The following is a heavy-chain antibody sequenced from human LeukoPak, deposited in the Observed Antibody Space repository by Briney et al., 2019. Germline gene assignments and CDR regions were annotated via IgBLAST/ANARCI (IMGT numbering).Heavy chain of an antibody. Sequence: GGSLRLSWAASGFSFSSYWMSWVRQAPGKGLEWVANIKQDGSEKYYVDSVKGRFTISRDNAKNSLYLQMNSLRAEDTAVYYCARDWDTAAVTSPIDYWGQGTLVTVSS. V-gene: IGHV3-7*01. D-gene: IGHD5-18*01. CDR1: GFSFSSYW. CDR2: IKQDGSEK. J-gene: IGHJ4*02. CDR3: ARDWDTAAVTSPIDY.